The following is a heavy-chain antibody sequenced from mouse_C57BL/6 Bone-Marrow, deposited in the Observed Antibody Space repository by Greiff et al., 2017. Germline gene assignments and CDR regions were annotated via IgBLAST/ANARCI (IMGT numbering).Heavy chain of an antibody. D-gene: IGHD3-2*01. CDR3: AGDRRTMDY. V-gene: IGHV1-81*01. CDR2: IYPRSGNT. CDR1: GYTFTSYG. Sequence: VQLQQSGAELVRPGASVKLSCKASGYTFTSYGISWVKQRTGQGLEWIGEIYPRSGNTYYNEKFKGKATLTVDNSSSTAYMELRSLTSEDSAIYFCAGDRRTMDYWGQGTSVTVSS. J-gene: IGHJ4*01.